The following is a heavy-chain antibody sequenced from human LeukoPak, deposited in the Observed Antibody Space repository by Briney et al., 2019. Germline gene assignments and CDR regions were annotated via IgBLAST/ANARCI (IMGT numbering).Heavy chain of an antibody. D-gene: IGHD3-22*01. Sequence: PSETLSLTCTVSGGSISSGGYYWSWIRQPPGKGLEWIGYIYHSGSTYYNPSLKSRVTISVDRSKNQFSLKLSSVTAADTAVYYCAGKYYYDSSGYFYVDYWGQGTLVTVSS. CDR2: IYHSGST. CDR3: AGKYYYDSSGYFYVDY. V-gene: IGHV4-30-2*01. CDR1: GGSISSGGYY. J-gene: IGHJ4*02.